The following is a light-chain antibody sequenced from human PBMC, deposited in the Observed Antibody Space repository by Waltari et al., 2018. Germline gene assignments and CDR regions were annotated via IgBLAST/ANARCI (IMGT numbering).Light chain of an antibody. CDR1: DVGSKS. V-gene: IGLV3-21*03. Sequence: SYVLTQLPSVSVAPGKTARIICGGKDVGSKSVHWYQQKPGQAPVLIVYDDSQRPSGIPGGFSGSNSGDTATRTVSRVEAGDEADYYCQVYYTNSDHVVFGGGTKLTVL. CDR3: QVYYTNSDHVV. CDR2: DDS. J-gene: IGLJ2*01.